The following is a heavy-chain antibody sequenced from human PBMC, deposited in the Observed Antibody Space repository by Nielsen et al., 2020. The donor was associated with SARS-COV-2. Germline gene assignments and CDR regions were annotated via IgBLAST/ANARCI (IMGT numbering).Heavy chain of an antibody. CDR1: GFTFSDYY. Sequence: GESLKISCAASGFTFSDYYMSWIRQAPGKGLEWVSYISSSSSYTNYADSVKGRFTISRDNAKNSLYLQMNSLRAEDTAVYYCARALGYCSSTSCYTRFDPWGQGTLVTVSS. V-gene: IGHV3-11*05. CDR3: ARALGYCSSTSCYTRFDP. CDR2: ISSSSSYT. D-gene: IGHD2-2*02. J-gene: IGHJ5*02.